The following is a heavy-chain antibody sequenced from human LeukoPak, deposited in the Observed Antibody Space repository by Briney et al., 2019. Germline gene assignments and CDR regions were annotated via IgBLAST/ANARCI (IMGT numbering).Heavy chain of an antibody. CDR2: FDPEDGET. CDR3: ATAMSSGWLAFDY. D-gene: IGHD6-19*01. V-gene: IGHV1-24*01. J-gene: IGHJ4*02. Sequence: ASVKVSCKVSGYTHTELSMHWVRQAPGKGLEWMGGFDPEDGETIYAQKFQGRVTMTEDTSTDTAYMELSSLRSEDTAVYYCATAMSSGWLAFDYWGQGTLVTVSS. CDR1: GYTHTELS.